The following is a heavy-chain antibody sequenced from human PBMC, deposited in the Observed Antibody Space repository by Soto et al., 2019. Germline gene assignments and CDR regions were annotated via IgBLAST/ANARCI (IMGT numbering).Heavy chain of an antibody. J-gene: IGHJ4*02. CDR2: IIPIFGTA. CDR3: ARDKGEETTSLDY. D-gene: IGHD1-7*01. CDR1: GGTFSSYA. Sequence: VKVSCKASGGTFSSYAISWVRQAPGQGLEWMGGIIPIFGTANYAQKFQGRVTMTRDTSTSTVYMELSSLRSEDTAVYYSARDKGEETTSLDYWGQGTLVTVSS. V-gene: IGHV1-69*13.